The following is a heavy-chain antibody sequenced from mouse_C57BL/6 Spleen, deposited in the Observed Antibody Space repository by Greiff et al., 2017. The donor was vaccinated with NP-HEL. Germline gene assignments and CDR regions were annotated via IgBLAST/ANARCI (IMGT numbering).Heavy chain of an antibody. CDR1: GYTFTSYW. Sequence: QVQLKESGAELVKPGASVKLSCKASGYTFTSYWMHWVKQRPGQGLEWIGMIHPNSGSTNYNEKFKSKATLTVDKSSSTAYMQLSSLTSEDSAVYYCARSESYFDYWGQGTTLTVSS. CDR2: IHPNSGST. CDR3: ARSESYFDY. J-gene: IGHJ2*01. V-gene: IGHV1-64*01.